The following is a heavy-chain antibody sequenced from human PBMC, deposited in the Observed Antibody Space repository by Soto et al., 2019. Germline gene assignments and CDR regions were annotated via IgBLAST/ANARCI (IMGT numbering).Heavy chain of an antibody. D-gene: IGHD6-19*01. Sequence: GASVKVSCQASVYTFNTYGITWVRQAPGQGLEWLGWISPYNGNTKYAEKLQGRVTMTTDTSTSTAYMELRSLRSDDTAVYYCARDMWPWLDEVAFDIWGQGPMVTVS. J-gene: IGHJ3*02. CDR2: ISPYNGNT. CDR3: ARDMWPWLDEVAFDI. CDR1: VYTFNTYG. V-gene: IGHV1-18*01.